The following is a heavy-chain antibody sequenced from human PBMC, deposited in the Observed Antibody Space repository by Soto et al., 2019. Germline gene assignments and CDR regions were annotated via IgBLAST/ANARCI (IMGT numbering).Heavy chain of an antibody. CDR3: ARGAAYTRRWYGRRWFDP. Sequence: SETLSLTCAVYGGSFSGYYWSWIRQPPGKGLEWIGEINHSGSTNYNPSLKSRVTISVDTSKNQFSLKLSSVTAADTAVYYCARGAAYTRRWYGRRWFDPWGQGTLVTVSS. CDR1: GGSFSGYY. CDR2: INHSGST. V-gene: IGHV4-34*01. D-gene: IGHD6-13*01. J-gene: IGHJ5*02.